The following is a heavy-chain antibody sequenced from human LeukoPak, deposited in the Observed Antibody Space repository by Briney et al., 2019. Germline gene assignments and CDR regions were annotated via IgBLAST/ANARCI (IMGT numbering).Heavy chain of an antibody. CDR1: GFTVSSNY. V-gene: IGHV3-66*01. D-gene: IGHD2/OR15-2a*01. Sequence: PGGSLRLSCAASGFTVSSNYMSWVRQAPGKGLEWVSVIYSGGSTYYADSVKGRFTISRDNSKNTLYLQTNSLRAEDTAVYYCARGLEKVLFDYWGQGTLVTVSS. J-gene: IGHJ4*02. CDR3: ARGLEKVLFDY. CDR2: IYSGGST.